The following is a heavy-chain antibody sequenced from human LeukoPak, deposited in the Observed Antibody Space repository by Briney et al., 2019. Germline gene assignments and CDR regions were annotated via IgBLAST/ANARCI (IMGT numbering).Heavy chain of an antibody. CDR1: GFSFSNFA. Sequence: GGSLRLSCAASGFSFSNFAMTWVRQAPGKGLEWVSSITSAGENTFYTGSVKGRFTISRDNSRNTLYLQMNSLRAEDTAIYYCAKDRPNYYGSNGHYYRRDGDYWGQGTLVTVSS. D-gene: IGHD3-22*01. CDR3: AKDRPNYYGSNGHYYRRDGDY. CDR2: ITSAGENT. V-gene: IGHV3-23*01. J-gene: IGHJ4*02.